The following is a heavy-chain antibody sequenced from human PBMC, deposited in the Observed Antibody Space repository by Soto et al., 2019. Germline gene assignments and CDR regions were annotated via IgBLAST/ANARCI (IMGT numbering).Heavy chain of an antibody. CDR2: INHSGST. CDR3: ARRPQSKTFDP. Sequence: SETLSLTCAVYGGSFSGYYWSWIRQPPGKGLEWIGEINHSGSTNYNPSLKSRVTISVDTSKNQFSLKLSSVTAADKAVYYCARRPQSKTFDPWGQGTRVTVSP. J-gene: IGHJ5*02. CDR1: GGSFSGYY. V-gene: IGHV4-34*01.